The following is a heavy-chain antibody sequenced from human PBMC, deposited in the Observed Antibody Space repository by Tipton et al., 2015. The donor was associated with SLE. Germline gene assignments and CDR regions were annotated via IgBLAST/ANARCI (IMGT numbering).Heavy chain of an antibody. CDR1: GGSISSGGYY. D-gene: IGHD3-22*01. Sequence: TLSLTRTVSGGSISSGGYYWSWIRQHPGKGLEWIGYIYYSGSTYYNPSLKSRVTISVDTSKNQFSLKLSSVTAADTAVYYCARVRRGSGYNDAFDIWGQGTMVTVSS. V-gene: IGHV4-31*03. J-gene: IGHJ3*02. CDR3: ARVRRGSGYNDAFDI. CDR2: IYYSGST.